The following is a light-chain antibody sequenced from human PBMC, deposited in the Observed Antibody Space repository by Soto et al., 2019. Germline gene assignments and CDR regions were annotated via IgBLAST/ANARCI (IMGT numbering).Light chain of an antibody. V-gene: IGLV3-1*01. CDR1: KLGDKY. Sequence: SYELTQPPSVSVSPGQTASVTCSGDKLGDKYVCWYQQKPGQSPVLVIYQDTKRPSGIPERFSGSNSGNTATLTVSGTQAMDEADYYCQAWDSSTVVFGGGTKLTVL. CDR3: QAWDSSTVV. CDR2: QDT. J-gene: IGLJ2*01.